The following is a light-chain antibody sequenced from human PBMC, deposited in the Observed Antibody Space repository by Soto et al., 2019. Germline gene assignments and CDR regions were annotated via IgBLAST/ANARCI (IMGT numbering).Light chain of an antibody. V-gene: IGKV1-5*03. CDR3: QQYKSYPGT. Sequence: DIQMTQSPSTLSASVGDRVTITCRASQNINNWLAWYQQKPGKAPKLLIYRASSLDSGVPSRFSGSGSGTEFTLTISSLQPDDFATYYCQQYKSYPGTFGPGTKVEIK. J-gene: IGKJ1*01. CDR2: RAS. CDR1: QNINNW.